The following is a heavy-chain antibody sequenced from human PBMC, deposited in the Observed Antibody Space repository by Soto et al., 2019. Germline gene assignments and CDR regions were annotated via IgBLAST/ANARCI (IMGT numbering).Heavy chain of an antibody. CDR2: IYYSGST. CDR3: ARDARDVPAATIYGMDV. D-gene: IGHD2-2*01. J-gene: IGHJ6*02. V-gene: IGHV4-31*03. CDR1: GGSISSGGYY. Sequence: SETLSLTCTVSGGSISSGGYYWSWIRQHPGKGLEWIGYIYYSGSTYYNPSLKSRVTISVDTSKNQFSLKLSSVTAADTAVYYCARDARDVPAATIYGMDVWGQGTTVTVSS.